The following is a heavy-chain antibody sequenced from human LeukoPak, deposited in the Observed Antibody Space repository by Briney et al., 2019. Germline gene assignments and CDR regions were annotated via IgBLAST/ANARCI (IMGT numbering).Heavy chain of an antibody. CDR1: GGSFSGYY. CDR3: ARLLGYCSSTSCFNWFDP. V-gene: IGHV4-34*01. J-gene: IGHJ5*02. Sequence: PSETLSLTCAVYGGSFSGYYWSWIRQPPGKGLEWIGEINHSGSTNYNPSLKSRVTISVDTSKNQFSLKLNSVTAADTAVYYCARLLGYCSSTSCFNWFDPWGQGTLVTVSS. D-gene: IGHD2-2*01. CDR2: INHSGST.